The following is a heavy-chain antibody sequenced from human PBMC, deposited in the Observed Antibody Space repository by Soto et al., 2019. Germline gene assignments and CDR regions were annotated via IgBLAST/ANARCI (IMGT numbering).Heavy chain of an antibody. D-gene: IGHD3-10*01. CDR1: GGSISSSNW. V-gene: IGHV4-4*02. CDR3: ARESEFPRGRFDP. CDR2: IYPRGTT. Sequence: QVQLQESGPGLVKPSGTLSLTCAVSGGSISSSNWWSWVRQPPGKGLEWIGEIYPRGTTNDHPTVKIQVTISVDKAKNQYSLTLSFVPAADTAVYDCARESEFPRGRFDPWGQGTLDTVSS. J-gene: IGHJ5*02.